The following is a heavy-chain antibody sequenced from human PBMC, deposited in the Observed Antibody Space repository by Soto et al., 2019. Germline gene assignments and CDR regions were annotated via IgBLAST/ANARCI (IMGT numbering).Heavy chain of an antibody. V-gene: IGHV3-23*01. D-gene: IGHD5-12*01. CDR3: AKLGWLQSRQVGDV. J-gene: IGHJ6*02. CDR2: ISGSGVNT. CDR1: GFTFNSYA. Sequence: EEQLLESGGGLVQLGGSLRLSCVASGFTFNSYAMSWVRQAPGKGLEWVSIISGSGVNTDYADSVKGRFTIYRDNFKNTLYVQMNSLRAEDTAVYYCAKLGWLQSRQVGDVWGQGTTVTVSS.